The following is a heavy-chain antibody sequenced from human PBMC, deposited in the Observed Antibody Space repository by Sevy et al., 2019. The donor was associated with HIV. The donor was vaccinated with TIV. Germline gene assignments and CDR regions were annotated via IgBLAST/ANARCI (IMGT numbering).Heavy chain of an antibody. D-gene: IGHD3-22*01. V-gene: IGHV1-24*01. Sequence: ASVKVSCMVSGYTLSELSMHWVRQAPGKGLEWMGSFDPEDDETIYAQKFQGGVTMTEDTSTDTAYMELNNLRSEDTAVYYCATTKDYYDSSGSPFDYWGQGTLVTVSS. CDR3: ATTKDYYDSSGSPFDY. CDR2: FDPEDDET. CDR1: GYTLSELS. J-gene: IGHJ4*02.